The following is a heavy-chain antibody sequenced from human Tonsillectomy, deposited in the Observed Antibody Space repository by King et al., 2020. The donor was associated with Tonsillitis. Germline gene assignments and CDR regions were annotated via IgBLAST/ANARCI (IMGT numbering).Heavy chain of an antibody. CDR3: ARDLPMFS. Sequence: QLQESGPGLLKPSETLSLTCSVSGGAISTYYWSWIRQPPGKGLEWMGSISNIGRSYYSPALQSRLTMSLDTSKKQFSLKLHSVTAADTALYYCARDLPMFSWGLGTLVTVSS. CDR2: ISNIGRS. V-gene: IGHV4-59*01. D-gene: IGHD2/OR15-2a*01. CDR1: GGAISTYY. J-gene: IGHJ4*02.